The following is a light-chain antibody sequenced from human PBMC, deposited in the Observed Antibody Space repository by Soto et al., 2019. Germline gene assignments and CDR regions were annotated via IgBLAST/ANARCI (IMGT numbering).Light chain of an antibody. CDR3: QQYKSYSPWT. J-gene: IGKJ1*01. CDR2: DAS. V-gene: IGKV1-5*01. Sequence: DIQMTQSPSTLSASVGDRVTITCRASQGISAWLAWYQQKPGKAPKLLIFDASTLESRVPSRFSGSGSGTEFTLTISSLQPDDFATYYCQQYKSYSPWTFGQGTKVEIK. CDR1: QGISAW.